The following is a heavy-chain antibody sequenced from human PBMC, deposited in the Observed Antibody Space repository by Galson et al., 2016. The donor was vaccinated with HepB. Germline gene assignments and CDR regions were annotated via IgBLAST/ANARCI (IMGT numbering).Heavy chain of an antibody. V-gene: IGHV4-59*11. D-gene: IGHD5-18*01. CDR3: ARVRQRVKGYSYSPLFDY. CDR1: GGSISSHF. Sequence: SETLSLTCTVSGGSISSHFCSWIRQPPGKGLEWIGHIYDSGGTNYNPSLQSRVTISVDTSKNQFSLKLSSVTAADTAVYYCARVRQRVKGYSYSPLFDYWGPGTLVTVSS. J-gene: IGHJ4*02. CDR2: IYDSGGT.